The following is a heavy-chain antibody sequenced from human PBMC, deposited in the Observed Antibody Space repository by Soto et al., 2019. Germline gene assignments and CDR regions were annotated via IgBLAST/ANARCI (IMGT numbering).Heavy chain of an antibody. CDR3: AREVTMVRGARVYGMDV. CDR2: INPNSGVT. D-gene: IGHD3-10*01. J-gene: IGHJ6*02. V-gene: IGHV1-2*02. Sequence: GASVKVSCKASGYMFTGYDMHWVRQAPGQGLEWMGWINPNSGVTNYGQKFQGRVTMTRDLTISTAYMELSGLRSDDTAVSYCAREVTMVRGARVYGMDVWGQGTTVTVSS. CDR1: GYMFTGYD.